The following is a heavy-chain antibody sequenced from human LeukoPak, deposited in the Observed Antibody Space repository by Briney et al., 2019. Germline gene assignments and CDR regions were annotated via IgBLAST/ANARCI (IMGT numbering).Heavy chain of an antibody. CDR2: INPDGSST. V-gene: IGHV3-74*01. D-gene: IGHD5-18*01. Sequence: PGGSLRLSCAASGFTFSSYSMSWVRQAPGKGLVWVSRINPDGSSTYYADSVKGRFTISRDNAKNTLYLQMNSLRAEDTAVYFCARGGGGSTYGLFDYWGQGTLVTVSS. J-gene: IGHJ4*02. CDR3: ARGGGGSTYGLFDY. CDR1: GFTFSSYS.